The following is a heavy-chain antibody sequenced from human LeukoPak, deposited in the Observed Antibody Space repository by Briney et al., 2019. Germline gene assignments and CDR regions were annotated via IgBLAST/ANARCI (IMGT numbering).Heavy chain of an antibody. D-gene: IGHD3-10*01. CDR3: AKDGGPSVLLWFGEAFFDY. CDR2: IRYDGSNK. V-gene: IGHV3-30*02. J-gene: IGHJ4*02. Sequence: GGSLRLSCAASGLTFSSYGMHWVRQAPGKGLEGVAFIRYDGSNKYYTDSVKGRFTISRDNSKNTLYLQMNSLRAEDTAVYYCAKDGGPSVLLWFGEAFFDYWGQGILVTVSS. CDR1: GLTFSSYG.